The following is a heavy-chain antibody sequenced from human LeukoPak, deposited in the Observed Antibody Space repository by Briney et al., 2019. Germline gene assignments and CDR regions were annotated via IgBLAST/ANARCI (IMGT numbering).Heavy chain of an antibody. J-gene: IGHJ3*02. CDR3: ARAEGSGSYVAFAI. V-gene: IGHV4-31*03. D-gene: IGHD3-10*01. CDR1: GGSISSGGYY. CDR2: IYYSGST. Sequence: SQTLSLTCTVSGGSISSGGYYWSWIRQHPGKGLEWIGYIYYSGSTYYNPSLKSRVTISVDTSKNQFSLKLSSVTAADTAVYYCARAEGSGSYVAFAIWGQGTMVTVSS.